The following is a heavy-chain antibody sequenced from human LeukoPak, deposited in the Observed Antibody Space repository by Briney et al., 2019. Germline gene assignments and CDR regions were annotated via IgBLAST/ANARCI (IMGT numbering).Heavy chain of an antibody. V-gene: IGHV4-59*01. J-gene: IGHJ4*02. CDR1: GGSISSYY. CDR3: AKDRDWFGELLYFDY. Sequence: SETLSLTCTVSGGSISSYYWSWIRQPPGKGLQWIGYIYYSGSTNYNPSLKSRVTISVDRSKNQFSLKLRSVTAADTAVYYCAKDRDWFGELLYFDYWGQGTLVTVSS. D-gene: IGHD3-10*01. CDR2: IYYSGST.